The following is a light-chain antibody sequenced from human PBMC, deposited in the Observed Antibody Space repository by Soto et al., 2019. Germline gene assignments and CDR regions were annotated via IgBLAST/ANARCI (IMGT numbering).Light chain of an antibody. V-gene: IGKV3-15*01. Sequence: EIVMTQSPATLSVSPGERATLSCRASQSVSSNLAWYQQKPGQDPRLLIYGSSTRATGIPARFSGSGSGTEFTLTISSLQSEDFAVYYCKQYNNWPPGTFGQGTKVEIK. CDR2: GSS. CDR3: KQYNNWPPGT. CDR1: QSVSSN. J-gene: IGKJ1*01.